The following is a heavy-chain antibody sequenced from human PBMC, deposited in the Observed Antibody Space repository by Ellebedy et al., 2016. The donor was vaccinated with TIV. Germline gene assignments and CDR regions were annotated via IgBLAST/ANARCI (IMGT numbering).Heavy chain of an antibody. CDR2: IYSGGST. V-gene: IGHV3-53*01. Sequence: GESLKISXAASGFTVSSNYMSWVRQAPGKGLEWVSVIYSGGSTYYADSVKGRFTISRDNSKNTLYLQMNSLRAEGTAVYYCAREGRTYYYDGSGYDIWGQGTLVTVSS. J-gene: IGHJ4*02. D-gene: IGHD3-22*01. CDR3: AREGRTYYYDGSGYDI. CDR1: GFTVSSNY.